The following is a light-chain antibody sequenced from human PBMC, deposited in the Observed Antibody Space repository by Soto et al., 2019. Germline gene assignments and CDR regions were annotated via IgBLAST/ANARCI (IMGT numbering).Light chain of an antibody. CDR3: QHYNNLWG. Sequence: EIGMTQSQATLSVSPGERVTLSSRASQSVRSNLAWYQQKPGQVPRVLIYGASTRAIGIPDRFSGSGSGTEFTLTISSLQSEDFAVYYCQHYNNLWGFGGGTKVEIK. J-gene: IGKJ4*01. CDR1: QSVRSN. CDR2: GAS. V-gene: IGKV3-15*01.